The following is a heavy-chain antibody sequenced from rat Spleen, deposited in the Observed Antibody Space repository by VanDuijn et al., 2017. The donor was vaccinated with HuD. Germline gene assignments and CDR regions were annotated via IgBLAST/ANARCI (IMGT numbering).Heavy chain of an antibody. D-gene: IGHD1-3*01. CDR2: IIYDGSST. CDR1: GLTFSDYA. CDR3: ARQGYGSPFDY. Sequence: EVQLVESGGGLVQPGRSLKFSCAASGLTFSDYAMAWVRQAPKKGLEWVATIIYDGSSTYYRDSVKGRFTISRDNAKNTLYLQMDSLRSEDTATDYCARQGYGSPFDYWGQGVMVTVSS. V-gene: IGHV5-17*01. J-gene: IGHJ2*01.